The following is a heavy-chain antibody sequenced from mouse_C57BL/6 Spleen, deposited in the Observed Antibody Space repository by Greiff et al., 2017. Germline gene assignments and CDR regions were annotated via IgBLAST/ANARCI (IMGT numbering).Heavy chain of an antibody. D-gene: IGHD1-1*01. Sequence: EVKLVESGEGLVKPGGSLKLSCAASGFTFSSYAMSWVRQTPEKRLEWVAYISSGGDYIYYADTVKGRFTISRDNARNTLYLQMSSLKSEDTAMYYCTRSTVVAPRFAYWGQGTLVTVSA. CDR1: GFTFSSYA. V-gene: IGHV5-9-1*02. J-gene: IGHJ3*01. CDR3: TRSTVVAPRFAY. CDR2: ISSGGDYI.